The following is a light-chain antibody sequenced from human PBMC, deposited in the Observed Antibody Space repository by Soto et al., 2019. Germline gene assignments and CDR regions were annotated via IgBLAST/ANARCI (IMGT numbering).Light chain of an antibody. CDR3: SSYTLNITRV. CDR1: SNDVGGYSY. CDR2: EVD. V-gene: IGLV2-14*01. J-gene: IGLJ3*02. Sequence: QSALTQPASVSGSPGQSITITCAGTSNDVGGYSYVSWYQQYPGKAPKLIIYEVDNRPSGVSHRFSGSKSGNTASLTISGLEAEDEGDYYCSSYTLNITRVFGGGTKLTVL.